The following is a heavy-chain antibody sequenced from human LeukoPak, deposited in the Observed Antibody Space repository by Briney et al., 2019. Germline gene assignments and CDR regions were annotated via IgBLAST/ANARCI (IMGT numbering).Heavy chain of an antibody. V-gene: IGHV3-23*01. D-gene: IGHD5-12*01. CDR1: GFTFSNYA. CDR3: AKAAATKIDY. CDR2: ISGSGGNT. Sequence: GGSLRLSCAASGFTFSNYAMSWVRQAPGKGLEWVSDISGSGGNTHYADSVKGRFTISRDNSKNTLCLEMNSRRAEDTAVYYCAKAAATKIDYWGQGTLVTVSS. J-gene: IGHJ4*02.